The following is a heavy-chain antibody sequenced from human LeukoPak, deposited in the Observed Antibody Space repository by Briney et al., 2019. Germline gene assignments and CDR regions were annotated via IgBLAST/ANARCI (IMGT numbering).Heavy chain of an antibody. CDR1: GFTFANYW. J-gene: IGHJ4*02. V-gene: IGHV3-74*01. D-gene: IGHD3-16*02. Sequence: TGGSLRLSCATSGFTFANYWMHWVRQAPGKGLEWVSRVDHGGSDTRYADSVKGRFTISRDNSKNTLYLQMNSLRAEDTAVYYCAKVGIYVWGSYRLRHPRFDYWGQGTLVTVSS. CDR3: AKVGIYVWGSYRLRHPRFDY. CDR2: VDHGGSDT.